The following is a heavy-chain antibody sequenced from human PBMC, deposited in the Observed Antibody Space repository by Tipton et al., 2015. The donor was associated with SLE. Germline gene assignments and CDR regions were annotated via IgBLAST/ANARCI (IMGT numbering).Heavy chain of an antibody. CDR2: ISSTSSYI. CDR1: GFTFRAYT. V-gene: IGHV3-21*04. CDR3: AKESPDYYYMDV. Sequence: SLRLSCAASGFTFRAYTVNWVRQAPGQGLEWVASISSTSSYIYYADPVKGRFTISRDNAKNSLYLQMNSLRAEDTAVYYCAKESPDYYYMDVWGKGTTVTVSS. J-gene: IGHJ6*03.